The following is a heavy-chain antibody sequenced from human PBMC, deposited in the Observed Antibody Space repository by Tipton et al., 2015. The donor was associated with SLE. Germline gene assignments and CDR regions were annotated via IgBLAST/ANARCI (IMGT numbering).Heavy chain of an antibody. V-gene: IGHV4-4*08. CDR2: IYTSGST. D-gene: IGHD7-27*01. Sequence: LRLSCTGSGGSISSYYWSWIRQPPGKGLEWIGYIYTSGSTNYNPSLKSRVTISVDTSKNQFSLKLSSVTAADTAVYYCSRGDWGSPWGQGTLVTVSS. CDR3: SRGDWGSP. J-gene: IGHJ5*02. CDR1: GGSISSYY.